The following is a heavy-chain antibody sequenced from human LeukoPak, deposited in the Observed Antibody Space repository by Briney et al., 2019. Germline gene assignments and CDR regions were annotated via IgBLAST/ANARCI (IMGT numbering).Heavy chain of an antibody. J-gene: IGHJ6*03. V-gene: IGHV3-9*01. Sequence: GGSLRLSCAASGFTFDDYAMHWVRQAPGKGLEWVSGISWNSGSIGYADSVKGRFTISRDNAKNSLYLQMNSLRAEDTALYYCAKGSHWGYYYYMDVWGKGTTVTISS. CDR1: GFTFDDYA. D-gene: IGHD3-16*01. CDR2: ISWNSGSI. CDR3: AKGSHWGYYYYMDV.